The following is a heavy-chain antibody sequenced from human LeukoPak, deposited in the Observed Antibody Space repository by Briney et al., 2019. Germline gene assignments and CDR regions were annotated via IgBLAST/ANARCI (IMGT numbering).Heavy chain of an antibody. Sequence: SETLSLTCTVSGGPVSSGSYYWSWIRQPPGRGLEWIGYIYYSGSTNYNPSLKSRVTISIDTSKNQFSLNLNFVTAADTALYYCARGDGSGSGRWFDPWGQGTLITVSS. V-gene: IGHV4-61*01. CDR2: IYYSGST. CDR1: GGPVSSGSYY. D-gene: IGHD3-10*01. J-gene: IGHJ5*02. CDR3: ARGDGSGSGRWFDP.